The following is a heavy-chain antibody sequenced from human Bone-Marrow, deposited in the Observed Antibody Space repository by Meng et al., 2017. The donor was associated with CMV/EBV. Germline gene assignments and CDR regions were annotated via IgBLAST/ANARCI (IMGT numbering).Heavy chain of an antibody. Sequence: SETLSLTCTGSGGSISSYYWSWIRQPPGKGLEWIGYIYYSGSTNYNPSPKSRVTISVDTSKNQFSLKLSSVTAADTSVYYCARHPGRRWAAAGAEIDYWGQGTLVTVSS. D-gene: IGHD6-13*01. CDR2: IYYSGST. CDR3: ARHPGRRWAAAGAEIDY. V-gene: IGHV4-59*08. J-gene: IGHJ4*02. CDR1: GGSISSYY.